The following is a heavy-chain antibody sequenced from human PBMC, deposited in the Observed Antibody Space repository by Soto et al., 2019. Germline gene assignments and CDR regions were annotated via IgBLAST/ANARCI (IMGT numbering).Heavy chain of an antibody. D-gene: IGHD3-22*01. CDR1: GVNCSSYI. V-gene: IGHV3-21*06. CDR2: ISSSSNHI. Sequence: GSLRLSWAASGVNCSSYIMNWVRQVPGRGLEWVSSISSSSNHIFYADSMKGRFTISRDNAKNSLYLQMNSLRAEDTAVYYCATYYDSGGYNFDYWGQGTLVTVSS. J-gene: IGHJ4*02. CDR3: ATYYDSGGYNFDY.